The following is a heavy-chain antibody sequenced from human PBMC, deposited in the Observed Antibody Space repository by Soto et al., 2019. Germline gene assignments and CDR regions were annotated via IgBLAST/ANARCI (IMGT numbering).Heavy chain of an antibody. Sequence: PGGSLRLSCAASGFTFSDYYMTWIRQAPGKGLEWVSYISSSGGLIYYADSVKGRFTISRDNAKNSLYLQMNSLRVEDTAVYYCARDLPGYSGYDYVYYYYGMDVWGQGTTVTVSS. J-gene: IGHJ6*02. D-gene: IGHD5-12*01. CDR2: ISSSGGLI. CDR3: ARDLPGYSGYDYVYYYYGMDV. CDR1: GFTFSDYY. V-gene: IGHV3-11*01.